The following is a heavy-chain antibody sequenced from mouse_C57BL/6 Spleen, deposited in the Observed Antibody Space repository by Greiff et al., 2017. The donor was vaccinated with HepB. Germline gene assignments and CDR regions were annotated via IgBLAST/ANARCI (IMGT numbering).Heavy chain of an antibody. D-gene: IGHD1-1*01. CDR1: GYTFTSYW. CDR3: ARGGGSSYGYFDV. J-gene: IGHJ1*03. V-gene: IGHV1-69*01. CDR2: IDPSDSYT. Sequence: VQLQQPGAELVMPGASVKLSCKASGYTFTSYWMHWVKQRPGQGLEWIGEIDPSDSYTNYNQKFKGKSTLTVDKSSSTAYMQLSSLTSEDSAVYYCARGGGSSYGYFDVWGTGTTVTVSS.